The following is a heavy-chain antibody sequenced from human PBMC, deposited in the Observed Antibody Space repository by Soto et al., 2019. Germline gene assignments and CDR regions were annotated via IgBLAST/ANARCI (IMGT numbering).Heavy chain of an antibody. V-gene: IGHV1-18*01. Sequence: QVQLVQSGAEVKRPGASVKVSCKASGYMFRSYGISWGRQASGQGLEWMGWISAFNGNTNYPQNLQGRVTMTTDTSTSTAYMELRTLRSDDSAMYYCARDGGYGAGSYFDYWGQGTLVTVSS. D-gene: IGHD3-10*01. CDR3: ARDGGYGAGSYFDY. J-gene: IGHJ4*02. CDR2: ISAFNGNT. CDR1: GYMFRSYG.